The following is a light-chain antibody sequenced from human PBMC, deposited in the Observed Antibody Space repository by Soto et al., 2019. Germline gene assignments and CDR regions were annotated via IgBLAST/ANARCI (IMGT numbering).Light chain of an antibody. J-gene: IGKJ1*01. Sequence: EIVMTQSPATLSASPGERATLSCSASQSVSSNLAWYQQKPGQAPRLLIYGASTRATGIPARFSGSGSGTEFTLTISSLQSEDFAVYYCQQYNNWPRTFGQGTKVEIK. CDR1: QSVSSN. CDR3: QQYNNWPRT. V-gene: IGKV3-15*01. CDR2: GAS.